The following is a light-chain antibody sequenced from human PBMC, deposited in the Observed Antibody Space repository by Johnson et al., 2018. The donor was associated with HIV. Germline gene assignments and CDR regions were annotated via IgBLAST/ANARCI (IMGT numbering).Light chain of an antibody. CDR1: SSNIGNNY. J-gene: IGLJ1*01. CDR2: ENN. V-gene: IGLV1-51*02. CDR3: GTWDGSLSLYV. Sequence: QSVLTQSPSVSAAPGQKVTISCSGSSSNIGNNYVSWYQQLPGTAHKLLIYENNKRPSGIPDRFSGSKSGTSATLGITGLQTGDEAEYYCGTWDGSLSLYVFGTGTKVTVL.